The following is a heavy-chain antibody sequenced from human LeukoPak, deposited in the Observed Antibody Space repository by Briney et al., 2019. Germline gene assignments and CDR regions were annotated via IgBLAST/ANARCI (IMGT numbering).Heavy chain of an antibody. D-gene: IGHD4-17*01. J-gene: IGHJ4*02. CDR3: ARKRDDGDYHIDY. Sequence: SQTLSLTCTVSGGSISSADSYWSWFRQYPGKGLEWIGYICFNGITYYNPSLKSRVTISIYTSKNQFSLKLTSVTAADTAIYFCARKRDDGDYHIDYWGQGTLVTVSS. CDR1: GGSISSADSY. V-gene: IGHV4-31*03. CDR2: ICFNGIT.